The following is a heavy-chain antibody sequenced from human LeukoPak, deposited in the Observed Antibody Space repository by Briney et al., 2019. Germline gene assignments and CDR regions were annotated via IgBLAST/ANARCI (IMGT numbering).Heavy chain of an antibody. D-gene: IGHD6-6*01. CDR3: ARDPELEYSSSSSAFDI. J-gene: IGHJ3*02. V-gene: IGHV3-23*01. CDR2: ISGSGSPT. CDR1: GFIFSSYA. Sequence: GGSLRLSCAASGFIFSSYAMSWVRQAPGKGLEWVSAISGSGSPTYYADSVKGRFTISRDNSKNTLYLQMNSLRAEDTAVYYCARDPELEYSSSSSAFDIWGQGTMVTVSS.